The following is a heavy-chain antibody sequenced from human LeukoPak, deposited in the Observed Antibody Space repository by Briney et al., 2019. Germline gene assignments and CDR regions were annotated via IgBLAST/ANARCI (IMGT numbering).Heavy chain of an antibody. Sequence: PGGSLRLSCAASGFTFSGYSMNWVRQAPGKGLEWVSSISSSSSYIYYADSVKGRFTISRDNAKNSLYLQMNSLRAEDTAVYYCARDSFGGYSVGDYYYGMDVWGQGTTVTVSS. CDR2: ISSSSSYI. V-gene: IGHV3-21*01. J-gene: IGHJ6*02. D-gene: IGHD5-18*01. CDR1: GFTFSGYS. CDR3: ARDSFGGYSVGDYYYGMDV.